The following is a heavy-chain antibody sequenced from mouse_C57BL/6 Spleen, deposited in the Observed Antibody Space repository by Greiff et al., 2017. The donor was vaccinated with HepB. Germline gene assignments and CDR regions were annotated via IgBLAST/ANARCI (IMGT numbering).Heavy chain of an antibody. CDR1: GYAFSSSW. CDR3: ARDYYGTLDFAY. Sequence: QVQLKQSGPELVKPGASVKISCKASGYAFSSSWMNWVKQRPGKGLEWIGRIYPGDGDTNYNGKFKGKATLTADKSSSTAYMQLSSLTSEDSAVYFCARDYYGTLDFAYWGQGTLVTVSA. D-gene: IGHD1-1*01. J-gene: IGHJ3*01. CDR2: IYPGDGDT. V-gene: IGHV1-82*01.